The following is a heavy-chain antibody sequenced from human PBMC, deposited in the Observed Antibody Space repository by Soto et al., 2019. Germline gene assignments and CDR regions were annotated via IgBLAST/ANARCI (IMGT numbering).Heavy chain of an antibody. CDR2: ISSSSSYT. D-gene: IGHD2-21*02. V-gene: IGHV3-21*04. J-gene: IGHJ4*02. Sequence: GGSLRLSCAASGFTFSSYSMNWVRQAPGKGLEWVSSISSSSSYTYYADSVKGRFTISRDNSKNTLYLQMNSLRAEDTAVYYCAKDISYCGGDCYSGYFDYWGQGTLVTVSS. CDR3: AKDISYCGGDCYSGYFDY. CDR1: GFTFSSYS.